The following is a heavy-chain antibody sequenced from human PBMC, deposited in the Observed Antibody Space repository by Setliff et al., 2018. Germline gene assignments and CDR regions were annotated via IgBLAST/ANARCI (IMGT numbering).Heavy chain of an antibody. CDR1: GESFSGHY. CDR3: ARESRFGYSGYDCAFDY. J-gene: IGHJ4*02. V-gene: IGHV4-34*01. Sequence: PSETLSLTCAVYGESFSGHYWSWIRQPPGKGLEWIGEINHSGSTNYNPSLKSRVTISVDTSKNQFSLKLSSVAAADTAVYYCARESRFGYSGYDCAFDYWGQGMLVTVSS. CDR2: INHSGST. D-gene: IGHD5-12*01.